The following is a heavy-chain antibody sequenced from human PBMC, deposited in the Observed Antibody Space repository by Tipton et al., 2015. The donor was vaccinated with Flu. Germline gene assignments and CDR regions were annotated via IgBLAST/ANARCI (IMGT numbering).Heavy chain of an antibody. CDR2: MFYSGTT. D-gene: IGHD4-11*01. V-gene: IGHV4-59*01. CDR1: GGSISSNY. CDR3: ARRDYSNYVSDPKSWFDP. Sequence: TLSLTCTVSGGSISSNYWSWIRQPPGKGLEWIGYMFYSGTTNYNPSLRSRVTMSVDTSKNQFSLKLSSVTAADTAVYYCARRDYSNYVSDPKSWFDPWGQGILVTVSS. J-gene: IGHJ5*02.